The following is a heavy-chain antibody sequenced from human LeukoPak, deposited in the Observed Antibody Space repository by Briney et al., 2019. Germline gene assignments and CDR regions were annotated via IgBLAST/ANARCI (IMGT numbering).Heavy chain of an antibody. V-gene: IGHV3-43D*04. CDR3: AKANSRTYPGSSQFDY. Sequence: GGTLRLSCAASGFTFDDYAMHWVRQAPGRGLEWVSLISGDGGDTYYADSVKGRITITRDNSKNSLYLQMNSLRAEDTALYYCAKANSRTYPGSSQFDYWGQGTLVTVSS. J-gene: IGHJ4*02. CDR1: GFTFDDYA. CDR2: ISGDGGDT. D-gene: IGHD2/OR15-2a*01.